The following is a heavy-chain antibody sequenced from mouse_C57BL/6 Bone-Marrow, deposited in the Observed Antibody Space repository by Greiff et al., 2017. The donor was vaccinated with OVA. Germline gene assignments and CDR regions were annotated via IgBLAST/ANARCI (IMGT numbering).Heavy chain of an antibody. CDR2: IYPRDGST. Sequence: VQLQQSDAELVKPGASVKISCKVSGYTFTDHTIHWMKQRPEQGLEWIGYIYPRDGSTKYNEKFKGKATLTADKSSSTAYMQLNSLTSEDSAVYFCARTPIYYDYGYAMDYWGQGTSVTVSS. V-gene: IGHV1-78*01. CDR3: ARTPIYYDYGYAMDY. D-gene: IGHD2-4*01. CDR1: GYTFTDHT. J-gene: IGHJ4*01.